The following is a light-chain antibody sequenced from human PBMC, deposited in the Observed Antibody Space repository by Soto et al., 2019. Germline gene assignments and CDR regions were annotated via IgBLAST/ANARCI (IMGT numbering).Light chain of an antibody. Sequence: QSALTQPRSVSGSPGQSVTISCTGTSSDVGGYNYVSWYQHYPGRAPKLMIFEVYLRPSGVPDRFSGSKSGNTASLTISGLQAEDEADYYYCLDAGSYNCVFGAGTKGT. V-gene: IGLV2-11*01. J-gene: IGLJ1*01. CDR1: SSDVGGYNY. CDR2: EVY. CDR3: CLDAGSYNCV.